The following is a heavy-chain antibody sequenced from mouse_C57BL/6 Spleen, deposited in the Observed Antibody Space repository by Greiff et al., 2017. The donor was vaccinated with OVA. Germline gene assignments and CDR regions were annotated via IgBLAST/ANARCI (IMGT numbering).Heavy chain of an antibody. Sequence: QVQLQQSGPGLVQPSQSLSITCTVSGFSLTSYGVHWVRQPPGKGLEWLGVIWSGGSTDYNAAFISRLSISKDNSKSQVFFKMNSLQADDTAIYYCAKGNYDYRDYAMDYWGQGTSVTVSS. V-gene: IGHV2-4*01. CDR2: IWSGGST. D-gene: IGHD2-4*01. J-gene: IGHJ4*01. CDR1: GFSLTSYG. CDR3: AKGNYDYRDYAMDY.